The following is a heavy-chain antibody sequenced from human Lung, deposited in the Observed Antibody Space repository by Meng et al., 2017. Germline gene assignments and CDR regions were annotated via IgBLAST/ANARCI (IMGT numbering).Heavy chain of an antibody. CDR2: INTNTGKP. D-gene: IGHD1-26*01. CDR1: GYTFTSYA. CDR3: ARDGGRRFDY. V-gene: IGHV7-4-1*02. J-gene: IGHJ4*02. Sequence: QVQLVQSGSESKNPGASLKVSCKASGYTFTSYAMNWVRQAPGQGLEWMGWINTNTGKPAYAQAFTGRFVLSLDSSVTTAYLQISSLEADDTAIYYCARDGGRRFDYWGQGTLVTVSS.